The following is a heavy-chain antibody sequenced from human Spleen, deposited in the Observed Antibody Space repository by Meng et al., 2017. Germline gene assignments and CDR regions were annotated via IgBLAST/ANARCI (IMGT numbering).Heavy chain of an antibody. J-gene: IGHJ4*01. V-gene: IGHV1-2*06. Sequence: QGARVQAGAEVKKPGASVRVSCKTSRYSFTADSIHWVRQAPGQGLEWMGHIKPQSGDTLYAQKFQGRVSMTRDTSISTAYVELSGLTSDDTAVYYCARDEDISAAGYLFGDYWGHGTLVAVSS. D-gene: IGHD6-13*01. CDR2: IKPQSGDT. CDR1: RYSFTADS. CDR3: ARDEDISAAGYLFGDY.